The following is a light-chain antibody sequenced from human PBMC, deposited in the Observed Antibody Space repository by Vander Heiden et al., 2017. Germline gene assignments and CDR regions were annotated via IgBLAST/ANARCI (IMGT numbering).Light chain of an antibody. V-gene: IGKV1-5*03. CDR2: KAS. Sequence: DIQMTPSPSTLSASVGDRVTIPCRASQSISTDLAWYQRKPGTAPKLLIYKASTLESGVPSRFSGSGSGTEFTLTISSLQPDDFATYYCQQYNTYWTSGQGTKVEIK. J-gene: IGKJ1*01. CDR1: QSISTD. CDR3: QQYNTYWT.